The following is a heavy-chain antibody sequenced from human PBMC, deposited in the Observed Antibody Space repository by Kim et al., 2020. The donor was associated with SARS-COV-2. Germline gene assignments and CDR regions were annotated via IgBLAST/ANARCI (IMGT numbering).Heavy chain of an antibody. D-gene: IGHD3-10*01. Sequence: NYNPSLKSRVTRSVDTSKNQFSLKLSSVTAADTAVYYCAREGRAEEFDPWGQGTLVTVSS. V-gene: IGHV4-59*01. CDR3: AREGRAEEFDP. J-gene: IGHJ5*02.